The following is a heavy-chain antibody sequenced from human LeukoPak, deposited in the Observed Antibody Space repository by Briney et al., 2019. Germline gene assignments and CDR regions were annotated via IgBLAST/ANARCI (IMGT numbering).Heavy chain of an antibody. Sequence: GGSLRLSCAASGFTFSSYAMSWVRQAPGKGLEWVSGISGSGDSTYYADSVRGRFTISRDNSKNTLYLQMNSLRAEDTAVYYCAKCTGQQLVPSSNYYGMDVWGQGTTVTVSS. CDR1: GFTFSSYA. CDR2: ISGSGDST. V-gene: IGHV3-23*01. J-gene: IGHJ6*02. CDR3: AKCTGQQLVPSSNYYGMDV. D-gene: IGHD6-13*01.